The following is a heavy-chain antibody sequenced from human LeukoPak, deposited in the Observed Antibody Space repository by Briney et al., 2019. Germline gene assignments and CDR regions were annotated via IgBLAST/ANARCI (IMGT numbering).Heavy chain of an antibody. V-gene: IGHV3-74*01. Sequence: GGSLRLSCAASGFTFSSYWMHWVRQAPGKGLVWVSRINSDGSSTNYADSVKGRFTISRDNARNTLYLQMNSLRAEDTAVYYCARETRFGVTIEYWGQGTLVIVSS. CDR1: GFTFSSYW. CDR3: ARETRFGVTIEY. J-gene: IGHJ4*02. CDR2: INSDGSST. D-gene: IGHD3-3*01.